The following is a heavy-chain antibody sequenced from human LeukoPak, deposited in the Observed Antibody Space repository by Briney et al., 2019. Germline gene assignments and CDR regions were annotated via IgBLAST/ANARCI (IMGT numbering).Heavy chain of an antibody. Sequence: PGGSLRLSCAASGFTFSSYWMSWVRQAPGKGLEWVSSISSSSSYIYYADSVKGRFTISRDNAKNSLYLQMNSLRAEDTAVYYCAREESSSSGYYFDYWGQGTLATVSS. J-gene: IGHJ4*02. CDR1: GFTFSSYW. D-gene: IGHD6-6*01. CDR2: ISSSSSYI. CDR3: AREESSSSGYYFDY. V-gene: IGHV3-21*01.